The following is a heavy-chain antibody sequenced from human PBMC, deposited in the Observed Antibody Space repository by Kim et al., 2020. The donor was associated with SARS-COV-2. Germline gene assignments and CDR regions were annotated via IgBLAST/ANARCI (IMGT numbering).Heavy chain of an antibody. CDR3: ARDGRSYGDYGMDV. CDR2: ISSSGSTI. J-gene: IGHJ6*02. V-gene: IGHV3-48*03. Sequence: GGSLRLSCAASGFTFSSYEMNWVRQAPWKGLEWVSYISSSGSTIYYADSVKGRFTISRDNAKNSLYLQMNSLRAEDTAVYYCARDGRSYGDYGMDVWGQGTTVTVSS. CDR1: GFTFSSYE. D-gene: IGHD4-17*01.